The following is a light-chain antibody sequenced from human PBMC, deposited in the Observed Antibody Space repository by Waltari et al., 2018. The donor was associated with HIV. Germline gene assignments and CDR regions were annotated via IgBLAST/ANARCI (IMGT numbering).Light chain of an antibody. CDR3: QQYNNWPPLFT. CDR2: GSS. CDR1: QSVSSN. J-gene: IGKJ3*01. Sequence: EIVMTQSPATLSVSPGERATLSCRASQSVSSNLAWYQQKPGQDPRLLIYGSSTRATGIPARFSDSGSGTEFTLTISSLQSEDFAVYYCQQYNNWPPLFTFGPGTKVDIK. V-gene: IGKV3-15*01.